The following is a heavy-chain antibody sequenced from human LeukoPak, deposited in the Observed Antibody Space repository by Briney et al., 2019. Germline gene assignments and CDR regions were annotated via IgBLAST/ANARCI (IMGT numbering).Heavy chain of an antibody. CDR2: IYYSGNI. D-gene: IGHD5-18*01. CDR3: ARDYSRSQNYFDF. J-gene: IGHJ4*02. CDR1: GGSFSGYY. Sequence: SETLSLTCAVYGGSFSGYYWSWIRQPPGKGLEWIGYIYYSGNINYNPSLTSRVTISLDTSKNQFSLKLSSVTAADTAVYYCARDYSRSQNYFDFWGQGTLVSVSS. V-gene: IGHV4-59*01.